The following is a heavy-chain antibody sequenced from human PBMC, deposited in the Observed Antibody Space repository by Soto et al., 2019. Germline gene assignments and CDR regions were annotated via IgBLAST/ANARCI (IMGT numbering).Heavy chain of an antibody. CDR1: GFTVSSNY. J-gene: IGHJ4*02. Sequence: GGSLRLSCAASGFTVSSNYMSWVRQAPGKGLEWVSVIYTGGSAYYADSGKDRFTISRDNSKNTLYLQMNSLRDEDTAVYYCARSAPLFGFDYWGQGTLVTVPS. V-gene: IGHV3-66*01. D-gene: IGHD2-21*01. CDR3: ARSAPLFGFDY. CDR2: IYTGGSA.